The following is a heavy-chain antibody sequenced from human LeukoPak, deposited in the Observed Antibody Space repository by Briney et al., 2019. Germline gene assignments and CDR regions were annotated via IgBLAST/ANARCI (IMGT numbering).Heavy chain of an antibody. CDR3: ARENLHCSGGSCYPSYFDY. CDR2: MYYSGST. V-gene: IGHV4-59*12. CDR1: GGSISSYY. D-gene: IGHD2-15*01. Sequence: SETLSLTCTVSGGSISSYYWSWIRQPPGKGLEWIGYMYYSGSTNYNPSLKSRVTISVDTSKNQFSLKLSSVTAADTAVYYCARENLHCSGGSCYPSYFDYWGQGTLVTVSS. J-gene: IGHJ4*02.